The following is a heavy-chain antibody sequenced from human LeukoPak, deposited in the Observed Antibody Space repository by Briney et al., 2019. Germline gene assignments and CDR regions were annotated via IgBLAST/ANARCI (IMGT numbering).Heavy chain of an antibody. CDR2: IYPGDSDT. J-gene: IGHJ4*02. V-gene: IGHV5-51*01. D-gene: IGHD3-22*01. Sequence: GESLKISCKGSGYSFTSYWIGWVRQMPGKGLEWMGIIYPGDSDTRYSPSFQGQVTISADKSISTAYLQWSSLKASDTAMYYCARHPTYYYDSSGYYLDYWSQGTLVTVSS. CDR3: ARHPTYYYDSSGYYLDY. CDR1: GYSFTSYW.